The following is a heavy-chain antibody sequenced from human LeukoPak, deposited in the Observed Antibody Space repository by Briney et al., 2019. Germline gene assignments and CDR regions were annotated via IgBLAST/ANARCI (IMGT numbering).Heavy chain of an antibody. J-gene: IGHJ3*02. CDR3: ARDKVLNGFDI. V-gene: IGHV6-1*01. CDR2: TYYRSKWFI. Sequence: SQILSLTCAISGDSVSSNTGIWNWVRQSPSRGLEWLGRTYYRSKWFIDYALSVKGRMTINPDTSKNQFSLQLNSVTPEDTAVYYCARDKVLNGFDIWGQGTMVTVSS. D-gene: IGHD2-8*02. CDR1: GDSVSSNTGI.